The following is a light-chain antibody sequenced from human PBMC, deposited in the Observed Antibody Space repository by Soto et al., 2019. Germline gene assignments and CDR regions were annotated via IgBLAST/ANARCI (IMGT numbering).Light chain of an antibody. CDR1: QSVRSD. V-gene: IGKV3D-15*01. J-gene: IGKJ1*01. CDR3: QQYSIWRT. Sequence: DIVMTQSPATLSVSPGERATLSCRARQSVRSDLAWYQQKPGQAPRLLIYAASTRATGIPTRFGGSGSGTEFTLTISSLQSEDFAVYYCQQYSIWRTFGQGTKVDI. CDR2: AAS.